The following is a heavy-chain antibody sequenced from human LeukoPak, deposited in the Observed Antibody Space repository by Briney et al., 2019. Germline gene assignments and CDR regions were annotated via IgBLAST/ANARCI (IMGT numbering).Heavy chain of an antibody. J-gene: IGHJ5*02. CDR3: ARAFTFPNWFDP. CDR1: GGSISSSSFY. D-gene: IGHD2/OR15-2a*01. V-gene: IGHV4-39*01. CDR2: IYYSGTT. Sequence: SETLSLTCTVSGGSISSSSFYWAWIRQPPGKGLEWIGSIYYSGTTYYNPSVKSRVTMSVDTSKKQFSLQLSSVTAADTAVYYCARAFTFPNWFDPWGQGTLVTVSS.